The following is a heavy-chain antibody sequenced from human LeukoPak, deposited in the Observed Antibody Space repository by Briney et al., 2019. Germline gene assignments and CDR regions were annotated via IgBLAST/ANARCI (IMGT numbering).Heavy chain of an antibody. J-gene: IGHJ4*02. CDR1: GFTFSSYG. D-gene: IGHD2-2*01. CDR2: IWYDGSNK. V-gene: IGHV3-33*01. CDR3: ARDNRLVVVPAAPDY. Sequence: GGSLRPSCAASGFTFSSYGMHWVRQAPGKGLEWVAVIWYDGSNKYYADSVKGRFTISRDNSKNTLYLQMNSLRAEDTAVYYCARDNRLVVVPAAPDYWGQGTLVTVSS.